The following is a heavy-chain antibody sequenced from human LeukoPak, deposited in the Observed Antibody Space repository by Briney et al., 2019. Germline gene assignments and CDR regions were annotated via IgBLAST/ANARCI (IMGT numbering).Heavy chain of an antibody. J-gene: IGHJ5*02. V-gene: IGHV1-46*01. CDR1: GYTFTSYY. CDR2: MNPSGGT. Sequence: ASVKVSCKASGYTFTSYYMHWVRQAPGQGLEWTGVMNPSGGTSYAQKFQGRVAMTSDTSTTTFYMELSSLRSDDTAVYYCARGHLVLTTSLVWFDPWGQGTLVTVSS. D-gene: IGHD4/OR15-4a*01. CDR3: ARGHLVLTTSLVWFDP.